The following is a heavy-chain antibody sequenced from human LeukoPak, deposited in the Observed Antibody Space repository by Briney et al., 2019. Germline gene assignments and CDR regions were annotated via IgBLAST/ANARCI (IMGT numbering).Heavy chain of an antibody. V-gene: IGHV4-38-2*01. D-gene: IGHD3-3*01. J-gene: IGHJ2*01. Sequence: SETLSLTCAVSGYSISSGYYWGWIRQPPGKGLERIGSIYHSGSTYYNPSLKSRVTISVDTSKNQFSLKLSSVTAADTAVYYCARTEDFWSGYYAWYFDLWGRGTLVTVSS. CDR2: IYHSGST. CDR1: GYSISSGYY. CDR3: ARTEDFWSGYYAWYFDL.